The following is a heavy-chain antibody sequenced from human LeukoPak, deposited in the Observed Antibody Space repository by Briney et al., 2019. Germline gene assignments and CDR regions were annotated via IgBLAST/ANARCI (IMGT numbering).Heavy chain of an antibody. D-gene: IGHD4-17*01. CDR2: INQNGGVK. CDR3: ARVRYGDYGFDAFNI. J-gene: IGHJ3*02. Sequence: GGSLRLSCVASGFIFGDYWMRWVRQAPGKGLEWVATINQNGGVKYYVDSVKGRFTISRDNAKNSLFLQMNSLRAEDTAVYYCARVRYGDYGFDAFNIWGQGTMVTVSS. V-gene: IGHV3-7*03. CDR1: GFIFGDYW.